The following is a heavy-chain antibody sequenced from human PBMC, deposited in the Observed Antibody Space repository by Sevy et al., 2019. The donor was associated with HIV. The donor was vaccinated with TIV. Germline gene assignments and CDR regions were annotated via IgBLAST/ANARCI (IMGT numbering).Heavy chain of an antibody. J-gene: IGHJ3*02. V-gene: IGHV3-13*01. CDR2: IGTVGDT. CDR3: ARGGSDAFDI. CDR1: GFTFSSYD. Sequence: GGCLRLSCAASGFTFSSYDMHWVRQASGKGLEWVSAIGTVGDTFYPDSVKGRFTISRENAKNSLYLQMNSLRAGDTAVYYCARGGSDAFDIWGQGTMVTVSS. D-gene: IGHD1-1*01.